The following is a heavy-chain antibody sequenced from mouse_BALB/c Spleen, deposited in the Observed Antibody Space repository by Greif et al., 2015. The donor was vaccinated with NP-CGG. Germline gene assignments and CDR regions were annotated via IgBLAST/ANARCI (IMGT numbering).Heavy chain of an antibody. J-gene: IGHJ3*01. CDR2: ISTYYGDA. D-gene: IGHD1-1*02. Sequence: VQLQQSGAELVRPGVSVKISCKGSGYTFTDYAMHWVKQSHAKSLEWIGVISTYYGDASYNQKFKGKATMTVDKSSSTAYMELARLTSEDSAIYYCARNGAWFAYWGQGTLVTVSA. V-gene: IGHV1S137*01. CDR1: GYTFTDYA. CDR3: ARNGAWFAY.